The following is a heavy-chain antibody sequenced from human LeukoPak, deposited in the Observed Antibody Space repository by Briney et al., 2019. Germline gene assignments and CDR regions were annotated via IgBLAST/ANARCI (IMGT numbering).Heavy chain of an antibody. Sequence: GGSLRLSCAASGFTFNSYAMSWVRQAPGKGLEWVSPIGGSGGSTYYADSVKGRFTISRDNSKNTLYLQMNSLRAEDTAVYYCAKGGTHWPTGYYYMDVWGKGTTVTVSS. CDR2: IGGSGGST. D-gene: IGHD1-1*01. V-gene: IGHV3-23*01. J-gene: IGHJ6*03. CDR1: GFTFNSYA. CDR3: AKGGTHWPTGYYYMDV.